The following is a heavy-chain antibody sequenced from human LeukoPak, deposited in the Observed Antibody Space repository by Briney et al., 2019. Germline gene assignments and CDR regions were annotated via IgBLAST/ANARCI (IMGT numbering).Heavy chain of an antibody. CDR3: ATYSSSWYSYYFDY. CDR1: GYTFTGYY. Sequence: ASVKVSCKASGYTFTGYYMHWVRQAPGQGLEWMGWINPNSGGTNYAQKLQGRVTMTTDTSTSTAYMELRSLRSDDTAVYYCATYSSSWYSYYFDYWGQGTLVTVSS. CDR2: INPNSGGT. J-gene: IGHJ4*02. V-gene: IGHV1-2*02. D-gene: IGHD6-13*01.